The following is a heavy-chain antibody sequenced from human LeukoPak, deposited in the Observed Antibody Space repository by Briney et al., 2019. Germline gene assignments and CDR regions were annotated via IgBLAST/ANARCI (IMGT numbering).Heavy chain of an antibody. CDR1: GFTFSSYT. D-gene: IGHD3-10*01. CDR3: ARGYYYGSGTLGPFDS. CDR2: ISTSSSYI. J-gene: IGHJ5*01. V-gene: IGHV3-21*06. Sequence: GGSLRLSCAASGFTFSSYTMNWVRQGPGKGLEWVSSISTSSSYIHYADSVKGRFTISRDNAKNSLYLQMNSLRAEDTAVYYCARGYYYGSGTLGPFDSWGQGTLVTVSS.